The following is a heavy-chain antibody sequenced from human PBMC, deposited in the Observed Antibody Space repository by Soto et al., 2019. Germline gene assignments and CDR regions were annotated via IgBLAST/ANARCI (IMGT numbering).Heavy chain of an antibody. Sequence: GESLKISCKGSGYSFTSYWIGWVRQMPGKGLEWMGIIYPGDSDTRYSPSFQGQVTISADKSIGTAYLQWSSLKASDTAMYYCARSDLSSWYRNWFDPWGQGTLVTVSS. CDR1: GYSFTSYW. J-gene: IGHJ5*02. CDR3: ARSDLSSWYRNWFDP. V-gene: IGHV5-51*01. D-gene: IGHD6-13*01. CDR2: IYPGDSDT.